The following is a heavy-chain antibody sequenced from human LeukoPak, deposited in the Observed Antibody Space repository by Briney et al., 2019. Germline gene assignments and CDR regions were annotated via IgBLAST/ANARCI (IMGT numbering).Heavy chain of an antibody. Sequence: GASVKVSCKASGYTFTSYGISWVRQAPGQGLEWMGWISAYNGNTNYAQKLQGRVTMTTDTSTSTAYMELRSLRSDDTAVYYCARSDPDYVWGSYRFDPWGQGTLVTVSS. V-gene: IGHV1-18*01. CDR2: ISAYNGNT. D-gene: IGHD3-16*02. J-gene: IGHJ5*02. CDR1: GYTFTSYG. CDR3: ARSDPDYVWGSYRFDP.